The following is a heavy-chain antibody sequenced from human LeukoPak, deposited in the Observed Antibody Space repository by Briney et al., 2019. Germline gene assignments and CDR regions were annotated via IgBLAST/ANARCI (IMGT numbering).Heavy chain of an antibody. CDR1: GFTFSSYW. J-gene: IGHJ6*02. CDR3: ARAYCDFWSGYYYYYYYGMDV. CDR2: IKQDGSEK. Sequence: GGSLRLSCAASGFTFSSYWMSWVRQAPGKGLEWVANIKQDGSEKYVDSVKGRFTISRDNAKNSLYLQMNSLRVEDTAVYYCARAYCDFWSGYYYYYYYGMDVWGQGTTVTVSS. D-gene: IGHD3-3*01. V-gene: IGHV3-7*04.